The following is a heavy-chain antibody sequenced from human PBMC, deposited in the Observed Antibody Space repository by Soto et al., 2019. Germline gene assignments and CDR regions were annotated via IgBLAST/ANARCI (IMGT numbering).Heavy chain of an antibody. CDR2: ISAYNGNT. CDR3: ARVVETGWFAP. CDR1: GYTFTSYG. V-gene: IGHV1-18*04. Sequence: EASVKVSCKASGYTFTSYGISWVRQAPGQGLEWMGWISAYNGNTNYAQKLQGRVTMTTGTSTSTAYMELRSLRSDDTAVYYCARVVETGWFAPWGQGTLVTVSS. J-gene: IGHJ5*02. D-gene: IGHD2-15*01.